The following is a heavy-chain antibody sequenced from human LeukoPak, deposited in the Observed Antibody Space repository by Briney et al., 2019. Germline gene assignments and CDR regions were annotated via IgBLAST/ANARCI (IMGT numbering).Heavy chain of an antibody. Sequence: AASVKVSCKASGYTFTSYAMHWVRQAPGRRLEWMGWINAGNGNTKYSQEFQGRVTITRDTSASTAYMELSSLRSEDMAVYYCARDRWSSSSEYYFDYWGQGTLVTVSS. CDR2: INAGNGNT. CDR1: GYTFTSYA. J-gene: IGHJ4*02. D-gene: IGHD6-13*01. CDR3: ARDRWSSSSEYYFDY. V-gene: IGHV1-3*03.